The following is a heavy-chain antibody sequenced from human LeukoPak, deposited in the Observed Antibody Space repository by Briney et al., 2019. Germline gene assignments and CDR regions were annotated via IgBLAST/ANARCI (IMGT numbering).Heavy chain of an antibody. CDR1: GGSASSGDYY. D-gene: IGHD2-2*01. CDR2: INYSGYT. CDR3: ARGAATYCSSTSCPTYYPQTFDY. J-gene: IGHJ4*02. V-gene: IGHV4-30-4*01. Sequence: PSETLSLTCTVSGGSASSGDYYWSWIRQPPGKGLEWIGYINYSGYTLYNPSLRSRVTISIDTSKNQFSLKLSSVTAADTAVYYCARGAATYCSSTSCPTYYPQTFDYWGQGTLVTVSS.